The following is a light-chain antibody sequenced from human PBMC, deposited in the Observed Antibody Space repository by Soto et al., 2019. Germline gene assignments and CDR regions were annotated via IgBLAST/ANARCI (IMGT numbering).Light chain of an antibody. CDR3: QQYYNWPPFT. V-gene: IGKV3-15*01. CDR2: GAS. J-gene: IGKJ2*01. Sequence: EIVMTQSPATLSVAPGERVTFSCRASQGVSRKLAWYQHKPGQAPRLLISGASTGATGIPARFSGSGSGTEFTLTISSLQSEDFANYYCQQYYNWPPFTFGQGTKLEIK. CDR1: QGVSRK.